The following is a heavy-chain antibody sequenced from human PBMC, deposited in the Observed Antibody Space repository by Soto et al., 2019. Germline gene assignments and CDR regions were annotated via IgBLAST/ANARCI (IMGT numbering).Heavy chain of an antibody. V-gene: IGHV1-8*01. Sequence: ASVKVSCKASGYTFTSYDINWVRQATGQGLEWMGWMNPNSGNTGYAQKFQGRVTMTRNTSISTAFKEVSSLRSEDTAVLYGAGGIKPLSYYDFWSGYYRVYYYYMDVWGKGTTVTVSS. CDR3: AGGIKPLSYYDFWSGYYRVYYYYMDV. CDR1: GYTFTSYD. CDR2: MNPNSGNT. D-gene: IGHD3-3*01. J-gene: IGHJ6*03.